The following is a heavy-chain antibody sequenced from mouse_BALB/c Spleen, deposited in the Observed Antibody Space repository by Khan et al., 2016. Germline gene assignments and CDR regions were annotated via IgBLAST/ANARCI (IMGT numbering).Heavy chain of an antibody. Sequence: EVELVESGGGLVKPGGSLKLSCAASGFTFSDYYMYWVRQTPEKSLEWVATISDGGSYTYYPDSVKGRFTISRDNAKNNLYLQMSSLKSEDRAMYCYAREDRWFAYWGRGTLVTVSA. CDR1: GFTFSDYY. J-gene: IGHJ3*01. CDR2: ISDGGSYT. CDR3: AREDRWFAY. D-gene: IGHD2-14*01. V-gene: IGHV5-4*02.